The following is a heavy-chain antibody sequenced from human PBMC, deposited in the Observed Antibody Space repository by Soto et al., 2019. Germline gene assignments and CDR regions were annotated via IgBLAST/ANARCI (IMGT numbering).Heavy chain of an antibody. D-gene: IGHD3-22*01. CDR2: LDSGGST. CDR3: AISRDYFDDSEYHDAFDI. CDR1: GFTVSNNY. V-gene: IGHV3-66*01. Sequence: EVQLVESGGGLVQPGGSLRLSCAASGFTVSNNYLNWVRQAPGKGLEWVSFLDSGGSTDYSDSAKGRFTISRDNSKNTLYRQLNSMIAQDTDVYYCAISRDYFDDSEYHDAFDIWGQGTMVTVSS. J-gene: IGHJ3*02.